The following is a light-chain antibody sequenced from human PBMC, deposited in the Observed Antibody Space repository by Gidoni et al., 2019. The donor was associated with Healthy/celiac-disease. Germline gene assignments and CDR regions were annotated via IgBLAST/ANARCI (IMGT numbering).Light chain of an antibody. CDR2: DAS. J-gene: IGKJ4*01. CDR3: QQRSNWPPLT. Sequence: EIVLTQSPATLSLSPGERATLSCRASQSVSRYLAWYQQKPGQAPRLLLYDASNRATGIPARFSGSGSATDFTLTISSLEPEDFAVYYCQQRSNWPPLTFGGGTKVEIK. CDR1: QSVSRY. V-gene: IGKV3-11*01.